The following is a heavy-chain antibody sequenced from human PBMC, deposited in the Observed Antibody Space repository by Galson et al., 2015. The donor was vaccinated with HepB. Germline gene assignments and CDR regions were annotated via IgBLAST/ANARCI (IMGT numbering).Heavy chain of an antibody. J-gene: IGHJ6*02. D-gene: IGHD2-2*01. CDR3: ARGVVPAAMPSLYYYYGMDV. Sequence: ETLSLTCAVSGGSISSSNWWSWVRQPPGKGLEWIGEIYHSGSTNYNPSLKSRVTISVDKSKNQFSLKLSSVTAADTAVYYCARGVVPAAMPSLYYYYGMDVWGQGTTVTVSS. CDR2: IYHSGST. CDR1: GGSISSSNW. V-gene: IGHV4-4*02.